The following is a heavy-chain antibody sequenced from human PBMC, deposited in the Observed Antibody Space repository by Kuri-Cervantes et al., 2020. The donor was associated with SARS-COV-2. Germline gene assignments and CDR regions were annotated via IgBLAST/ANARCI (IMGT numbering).Heavy chain of an antibody. Sequence: GESLKISCAASGFTFSGSAMHWVRQASGKGLEWVGRIRSKANSYATAYAASVKGRFTISRDDSKNTAYLQMNSLKTEDTAVYYCTSTGMSSAYCSGGSCYSQDYYYYMDVWGKGTTVTVSS. V-gene: IGHV3-73*01. CDR3: TSTGMSSAYCSGGSCYSQDYYYYMDV. CDR1: GFTFSGSA. CDR2: IRSKANSYAT. J-gene: IGHJ6*03. D-gene: IGHD2-15*01.